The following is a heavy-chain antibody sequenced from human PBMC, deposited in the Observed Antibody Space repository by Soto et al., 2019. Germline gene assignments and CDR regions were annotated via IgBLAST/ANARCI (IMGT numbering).Heavy chain of an antibody. CDR1: GVSLNNNKMG. CDR2: IYWDDDK. CDR3: AHRRRVRFDF. Sequence: QITLKESGPTLVKPTQTLTLTCTFSGVSLNNNKMGVGWIRQPPGKALEWLALIYWDDDKRYSPSLRSRLTIHKDTPKNPVVLTLTHLDPADPGTFFCAHRRRVRFDFWGRGTPVTVSS. V-gene: IGHV2-5*02. J-gene: IGHJ4*02.